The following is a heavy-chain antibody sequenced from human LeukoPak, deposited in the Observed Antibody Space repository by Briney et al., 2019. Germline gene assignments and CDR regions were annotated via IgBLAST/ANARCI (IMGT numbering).Heavy chain of an antibody. CDR1: GFTFSSYA. Sequence: GGSLRLSCAASGFTFSSYAMSWVRQAPGKGLEWVSAISGSGDSTYYADPVKGRFTISRDDSKNMLYLQMSSLRAEDTAVYYCATEARQVSGIVSARDYWGQGTLVTVSS. J-gene: IGHJ4*02. CDR2: ISGSGDST. D-gene: IGHD6-13*01. V-gene: IGHV3-23*01. CDR3: ATEARQVSGIVSARDY.